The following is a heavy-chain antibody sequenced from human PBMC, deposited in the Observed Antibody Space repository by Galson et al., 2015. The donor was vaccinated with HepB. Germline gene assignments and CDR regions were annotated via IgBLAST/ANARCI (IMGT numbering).Heavy chain of an antibody. D-gene: IGHD6-6*01. CDR3: ARDRSSSSL. J-gene: IGHJ4*02. Sequence: VKVSCKASGYTFTDYGVSWVRQAPGQGLEWMGWISAYNGRTNYAQRFQGRVTMTIDTSTNTVYMELTSLSSDDTALYYCARDRSSSSLWGQGTLVTVS. V-gene: IGHV1-18*01. CDR1: GYTFTDYG. CDR2: ISAYNGRT.